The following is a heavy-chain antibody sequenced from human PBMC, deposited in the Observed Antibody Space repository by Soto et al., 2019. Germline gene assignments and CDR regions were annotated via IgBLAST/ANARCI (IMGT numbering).Heavy chain of an antibody. CDR3: ARDGFTGSGSYYSDLDY. D-gene: IGHD3-10*01. CDR1: GYTFTSYA. CDR2: INAGNGNT. V-gene: IGHV1-3*01. Sequence: GASVKVSCKASGYTFTSYAMHWVRQAPGQRLEWMGWINAGNGNTKYSQKFQGRVTITRDTSASTAYMELSSLRSEDTAVYYCARDGFTGSGSYYSDLDYWGQGTLVTVSS. J-gene: IGHJ4*02.